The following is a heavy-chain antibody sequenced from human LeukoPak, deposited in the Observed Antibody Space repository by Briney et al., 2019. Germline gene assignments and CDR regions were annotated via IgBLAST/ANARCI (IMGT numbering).Heavy chain of an antibody. V-gene: IGHV3-33*01. CDR3: ARGYCSGGSCYRYYFDY. J-gene: IGHJ4*02. D-gene: IGHD2-15*01. CDR1: GFTFSSYG. Sequence: GRSLRLSCAASGFTFSSYGMHWVRQAPGKGLEWVAVIWYDGSNKYYADSAKGRFTISRDNSKNTLYLQMNSLRAEDTAVYYCARGYCSGGSCYRYYFDYWGQGTLVTVSS. CDR2: IWYDGSNK.